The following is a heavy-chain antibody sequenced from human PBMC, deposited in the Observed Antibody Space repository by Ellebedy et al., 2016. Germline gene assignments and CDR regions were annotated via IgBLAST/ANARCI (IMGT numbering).Heavy chain of an antibody. CDR1: GGSISSSSYY. CDR3: ALCTAWAVVDY. Sequence: SETLSLXXTVSGGSISSSSYYWGWIRQPPGKGLEWIGTIYYSGTTYYNPSLKCRVTISVDTSKNQFSLKLSSVTAGDTAVYYCALCTAWAVVDYWGQGTLVTVSS. CDR2: IYYSGTT. J-gene: IGHJ4*02. D-gene: IGHD2-8*01. V-gene: IGHV4-39*01.